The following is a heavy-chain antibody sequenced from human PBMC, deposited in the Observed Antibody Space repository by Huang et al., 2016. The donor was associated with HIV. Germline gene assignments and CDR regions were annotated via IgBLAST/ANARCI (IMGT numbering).Heavy chain of an antibody. Sequence: QVQLQQWGAGLLKPSETLTLTCAVYSGSLSGYYWGWIRQSPGEGLEWIGEISGSGSTHYNPSLKSRVTILRDTSKNQFSLKLTSVTAVDTAVYYCARGARKMIDKIRAFDTWGQGTMVTVSS. D-gene: IGHD3-22*01. V-gene: IGHV4-34*01. CDR3: ARGARKMIDKIRAFDT. CDR2: ISGSGST. CDR1: SGSLSGYY. J-gene: IGHJ3*02.